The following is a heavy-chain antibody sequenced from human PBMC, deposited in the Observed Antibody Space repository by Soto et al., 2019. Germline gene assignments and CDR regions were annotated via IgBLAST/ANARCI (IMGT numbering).Heavy chain of an antibody. V-gene: IGHV4-59*08. J-gene: IGHJ6*03. D-gene: IGHD3-10*01. Sequence: QVQLQESGPGLVKPLETLSLTCTVSGGSISSYYWSWIRQPPGKGLEWIGYIYYSGSTNYNPSLKSRVTISVDTSKNQFSLKLSSVTAADTAVYYCARRIGVSYYGSGSHYYYYYYMDVWGKGTTVTVSS. CDR3: ARRIGVSYYGSGSHYYYYYYMDV. CDR1: GGSISSYY. CDR2: IYYSGST.